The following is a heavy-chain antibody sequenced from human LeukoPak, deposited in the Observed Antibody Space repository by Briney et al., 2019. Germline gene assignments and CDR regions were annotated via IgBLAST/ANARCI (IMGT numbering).Heavy chain of an antibody. CDR3: AKDRRVGYNPGDNWFDP. V-gene: IGHV3-21*04. D-gene: IGHD5-24*01. CDR2: ISTTSSYI. Sequence: GGSLRLSCAASGFTFSSYFMNWVRQAPGKGLEWVSSISTTSSYIYYADSVRGRFTISRDNSKNTLYLQMNSLRAEDTAVYYCAKDRRVGYNPGDNWFDPWGQGTLVTVSS. CDR1: GFTFSSYF. J-gene: IGHJ5*02.